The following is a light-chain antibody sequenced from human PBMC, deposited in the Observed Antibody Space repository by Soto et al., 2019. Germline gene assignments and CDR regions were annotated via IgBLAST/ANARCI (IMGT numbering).Light chain of an antibody. Sequence: DIVMTQSPDSLAVSLGERATINCKSSQSVLYNSNDKNYLAWYQQKPGQPPKLLIYWASTRESGVPDRFSGSGSGTDFTLTISSLQAEDVAVYYCQQYDSTPQTFGQGTKLEIK. CDR3: QQYDSTPQT. CDR1: QSVLYNSNDKNY. J-gene: IGKJ2*01. V-gene: IGKV4-1*01. CDR2: WAS.